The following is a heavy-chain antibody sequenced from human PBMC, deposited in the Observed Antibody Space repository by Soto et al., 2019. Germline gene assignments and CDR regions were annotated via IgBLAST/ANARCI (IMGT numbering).Heavy chain of an antibody. D-gene: IGHD5-12*01. V-gene: IGHV4-30-4*01. CDR2: IYYSGST. J-gene: IGHJ4*02. CDR1: GGSISSGDYY. Sequence: QVQLQESGPGLVKPSQTLSLTCTVSGGSISSGDYYWSWIRQPPGKGLEWIGYIYYSGSTYYNPSLKSRVTISVATSKNQFSLNLSSVPAADTAVYYCAGDSRNGGYDYGLFPPAFDYLGQGTLVTVSS. CDR3: AGDSRNGGYDYGLFPPAFDY.